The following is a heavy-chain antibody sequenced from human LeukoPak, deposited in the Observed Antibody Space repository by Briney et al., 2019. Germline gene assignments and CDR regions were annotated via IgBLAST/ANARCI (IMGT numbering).Heavy chain of an antibody. CDR3: AKPLWFGEIAPLDY. Sequence: GGSLRLSCAASGFTFSSYAMNWVRQAPGKGLEWVSAISGSGGSTYYADSVKGRFTISRDNSKNTLYLQMNSLRAEDTAVYYCAKPLWFGEIAPLDYWGQGTLVTVSS. V-gene: IGHV3-23*01. CDR1: GFTFSSYA. CDR2: ISGSGGST. J-gene: IGHJ4*02. D-gene: IGHD3-10*01.